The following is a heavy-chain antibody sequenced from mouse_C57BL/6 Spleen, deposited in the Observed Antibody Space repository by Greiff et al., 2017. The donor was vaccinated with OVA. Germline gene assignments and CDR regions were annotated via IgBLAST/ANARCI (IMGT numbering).Heavy chain of an antibody. D-gene: IGHD2-4*01. CDR3: TRPYYYEDY. CDR2: IDPETGGT. V-gene: IGHV1-15*01. CDR1: GYTFTDYE. J-gene: IGHJ2*01. Sequence: VQLQQSGAELVRPGASVTLSCKASGYTFTDYEMHWVKQTPVHGLEWIGAIDPETGGTAYNQKFKGTAILTADKSSSTAYMELRSLTSEDSAVYYCTRPYYYEDYWGQGTTLTVSS.